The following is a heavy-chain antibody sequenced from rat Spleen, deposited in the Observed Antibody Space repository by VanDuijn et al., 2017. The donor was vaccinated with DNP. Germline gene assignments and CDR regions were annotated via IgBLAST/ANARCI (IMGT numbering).Heavy chain of an antibody. CDR2: IWADRST. D-gene: IGHD1-6*01. CDR3: ARHSGVYYGSSYVMDP. V-gene: IGHV2-72*01. CDR1: GFSVTGYH. Sequence: QVQLKESGPGLVQPSQTLSLTCTVSGFSVTGYHVHWVRQPPGKGLVWLGTIWADRSTAYNSAVQSRLSISRDTSKGQVFLKMNSLQPEDTGTYYCARHSGVYYGSSYVMDPWGQGTSVTVSS. J-gene: IGHJ4*01.